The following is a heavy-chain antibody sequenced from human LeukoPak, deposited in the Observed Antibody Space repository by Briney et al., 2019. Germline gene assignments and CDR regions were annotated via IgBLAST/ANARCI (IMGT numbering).Heavy chain of an antibody. Sequence: TLSLTCTVSGGSISSGGYYWGWVRQPPGKGLEWIGYIYHSGSTYYNPSLKSRVTISVDRSKNQFSLKLNSVTAADTAVYYCAKYLAATGESHLDYWGQGTLVTVSS. CDR1: GGSISSGGYY. J-gene: IGHJ4*02. CDR3: AKYLAATGESHLDY. CDR2: IYHSGST. V-gene: IGHV4-30-2*02. D-gene: IGHD6-13*01.